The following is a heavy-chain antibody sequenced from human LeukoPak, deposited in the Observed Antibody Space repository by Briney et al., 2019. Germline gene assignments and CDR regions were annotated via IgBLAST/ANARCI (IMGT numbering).Heavy chain of an antibody. V-gene: IGHV4-59*08. CDR3: ARPSYDILTGPSWYFDL. D-gene: IGHD3-9*01. CDR2: IYYSGST. Sequence: KPSETLSLTCTVSGGSISSYYWSWIRQPPGKGLEWIGYIYYSGSTNYNPSPKSRVTISVDTSKNQFSLKLSSVTAADTAVYYCARPSYDILTGPSWYFDLWGRGTLVTVSS. J-gene: IGHJ2*01. CDR1: GGSISSYY.